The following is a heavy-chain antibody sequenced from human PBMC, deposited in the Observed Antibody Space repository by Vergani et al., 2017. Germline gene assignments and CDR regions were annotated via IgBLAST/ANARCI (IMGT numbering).Heavy chain of an antibody. D-gene: IGHD2-2*02. CDR3: ATIGYRRWGYYFDY. Sequence: QVQLQESGPGLVKPPGTLSLTCAVSGDSISSNNCWTWVRQPPGKGLEWIGEICHTEETKYSPSLKSRVTVSVDESRNLFSLRLNSVTAADTAVYYCATIGYRRWGYYFDYWGQGILVTGSS. V-gene: IGHV4-4*03. J-gene: IGHJ4*02. CDR2: ICHTEET. CDR1: GDSISSNNC.